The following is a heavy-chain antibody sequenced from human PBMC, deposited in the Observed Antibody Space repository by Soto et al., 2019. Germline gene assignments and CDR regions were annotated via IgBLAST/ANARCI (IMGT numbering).Heavy chain of an antibody. V-gene: IGHV1-69*02. Sequence: QVQLVQSGAEVKKPGSSVKVSCKAFGGTFSNYMITWVRQAPGQGLEWVARIIPILNVVNYAQKFQGRVTINADKSTNTAYMELSSLRSDATAISYCARGLGFGASGYDYWGQGTLVIVSS. CDR3: ARGLGFGASGYDY. CDR1: GGTFSNYM. D-gene: IGHD3-10*01. J-gene: IGHJ4*02. CDR2: IIPILNVV.